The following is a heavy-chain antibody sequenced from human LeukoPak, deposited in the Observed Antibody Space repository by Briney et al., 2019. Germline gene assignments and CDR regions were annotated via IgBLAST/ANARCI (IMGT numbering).Heavy chain of an antibody. J-gene: IGHJ3*02. V-gene: IGHV4-38-2*02. CDR3: ARDPHRGSSWYPVQEGAFDI. CDR2: IYHSGST. CDR1: GYSISSGYY. D-gene: IGHD6-13*01. Sequence: SETLSLTCTVSGYSISSGYYWGWIRQPPGKGLEWIGSIYHSGSTYYNPSLKSRVTISVDTSKNQFSLKLSSVTAADTAVYYCARDPHRGSSWYPVQEGAFDIWGQGTMVTVSS.